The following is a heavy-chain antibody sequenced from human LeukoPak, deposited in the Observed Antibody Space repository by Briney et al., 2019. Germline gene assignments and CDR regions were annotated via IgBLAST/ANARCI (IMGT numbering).Heavy chain of an antibody. J-gene: IGHJ6*02. V-gene: IGHV3-30*18. Sequence: GGSLRLSCAASGLTFSNYGMHWVRQAPGKGLEWVAVISYDESDKYYADSVKGRFTISRDNSKNTLYLQMNSLRPEDTAVYYCAKGVVAATNAAYYGMDVWGQGTTVTVSS. CDR1: GLTFSNYG. CDR3: AKGVVAATNAAYYGMDV. CDR2: ISYDESDK. D-gene: IGHD2-15*01.